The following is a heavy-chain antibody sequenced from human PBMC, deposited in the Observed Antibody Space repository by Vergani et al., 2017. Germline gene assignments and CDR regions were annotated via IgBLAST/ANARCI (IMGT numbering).Heavy chain of an antibody. Sequence: EVQLLESGGGLVQPGGSLRLSCAASGFTFSSYAMSWVRQAPGKGLEWVSAISGSGGSTYYADSVKGRFTISRDNSKNTLYLQMNSLRAEDTAVYYCAGVYGDYVGRYYYYGMDVWGQGTTVTVSS. CDR1: GFTFSSYA. D-gene: IGHD4-17*01. CDR3: AGVYGDYVGRYYYYGMDV. J-gene: IGHJ6*02. CDR2: ISGSGGST. V-gene: IGHV3-23*01.